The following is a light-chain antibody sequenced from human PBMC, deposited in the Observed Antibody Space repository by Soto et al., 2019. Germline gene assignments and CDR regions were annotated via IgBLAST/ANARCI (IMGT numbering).Light chain of an antibody. CDR2: EGS. J-gene: IGLJ3*02. V-gene: IGLV2-23*03. CDR1: SSDVGSYNL. Sequence: QSALTQPASVSGSPGQSITISCTGTSSDVGSYNLVSWYQQHPGKAPKLMIYEGSKRPSGVSNRFSGSKSGNTASLTISGLQAEDEADYYCCSYAGSSTFRAFGRGTKVTVL. CDR3: CSYAGSSTFRA.